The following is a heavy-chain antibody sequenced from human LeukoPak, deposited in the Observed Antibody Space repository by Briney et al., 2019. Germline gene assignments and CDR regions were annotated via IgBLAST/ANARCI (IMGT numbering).Heavy chain of an antibody. V-gene: IGHV4-34*01. CDR1: GRSLTGYY. D-gene: IGHD3-16*01. J-gene: IGHJ6*02. CDR3: AGLLPSQGGEV. CDR2: INHSGGT. Sequence: TSETLSLTCAVYGRSLTGYYWSWFRQPPGKGLEWIAEINHSGGTNYNPSLKSRVTISIDTPKNQFSLKLTSVTAADTAVYYCAGLLPSQGGEVWGQGPRSPSP.